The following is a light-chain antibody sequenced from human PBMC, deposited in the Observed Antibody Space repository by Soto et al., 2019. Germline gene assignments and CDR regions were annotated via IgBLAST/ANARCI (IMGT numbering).Light chain of an antibody. CDR2: EVT. CDR1: SSDVGGYNY. V-gene: IGLV2-8*01. J-gene: IGLJ3*02. CDR3: SSYAGSNILV. Sequence: QSVLTQPPSASGSPGQSVTISCTGTSSDVGGYNYVSWYQQHPGKVTKLMIYEVTNRPSGVPDRFSGSKSGNTASLTVSGLQAEDEADYYCSSYAGSNILVFGGGTKLTVL.